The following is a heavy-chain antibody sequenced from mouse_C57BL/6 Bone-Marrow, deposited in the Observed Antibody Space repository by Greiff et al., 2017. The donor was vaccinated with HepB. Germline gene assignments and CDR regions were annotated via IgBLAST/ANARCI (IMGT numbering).Heavy chain of an antibody. D-gene: IGHD1-1*01. J-gene: IGHJ1*03. V-gene: IGHV5-15*01. CDR1: GFTFSDYG. CDR3: ARGDYYGPWYFDV. Sequence: EVKVVESGGGLVQPGGSLKLSCAASGFTFSDYGMAWVRRAPRKGPEWVAFISNLAYSIYYADTVTGRFTISRENAKNTLYLEMSSLRSEDTAMYYCARGDYYGPWYFDVWGTGTTVTVSS. CDR2: ISNLAYSI.